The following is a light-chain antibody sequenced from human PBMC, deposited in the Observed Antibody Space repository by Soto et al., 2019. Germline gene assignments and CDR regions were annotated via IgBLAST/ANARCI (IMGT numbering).Light chain of an antibody. V-gene: IGKV3-20*01. J-gene: IGKJ4*01. CDR2: AAS. Sequence: EIVLTKTPGTLSLSPGERATLSCRASQSVGFTFITWYQQIPGQAPRLLIYAASSRASGIPDRFSGSGSGTDFTLTISRLEPEDFAVYYCHQYGNSPPTFGGGTKVEIK. CDR1: QSVGFTF. CDR3: HQYGNSPPT.